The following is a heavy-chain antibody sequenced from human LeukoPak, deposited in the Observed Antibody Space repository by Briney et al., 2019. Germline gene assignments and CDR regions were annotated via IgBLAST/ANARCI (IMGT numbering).Heavy chain of an antibody. J-gene: IGHJ4*02. V-gene: IGHV4-34*01. Sequence: SETLPLTCAVYGGPLSGHYWSWIRQPPGKGLEWTGEINHSGSTNYNPSLKSRVTISVDTSKNQFSLKLSSVTAADTAVYYCARDSGIVGALDYWGQGTLVTVSS. CDR1: GGPLSGHY. CDR3: ARDSGIVGALDY. CDR2: INHSGST. D-gene: IGHD1-26*01.